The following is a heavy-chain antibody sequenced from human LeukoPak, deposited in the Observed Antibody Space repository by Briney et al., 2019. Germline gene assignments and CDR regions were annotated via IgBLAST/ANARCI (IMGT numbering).Heavy chain of an antibody. D-gene: IGHD6-6*01. J-gene: IGHJ1*01. CDR2: IYHSGST. V-gene: IGHV4-59*01. CDR3: ARGGAARLHFQN. Sequence: TETLSLTCTVSGGSISTYYWNWIRQPPGKGLEWVGYIYHSGSTNYNPSLQSRVTISVDTSKNQFSLNLNSVTAADTAVYYCARGGAARLHFQNWGQGTLVTVSS. CDR1: GGSISTYY.